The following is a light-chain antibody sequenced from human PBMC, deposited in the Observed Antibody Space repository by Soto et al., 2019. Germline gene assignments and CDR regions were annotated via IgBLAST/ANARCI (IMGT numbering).Light chain of an antibody. CDR3: SSYTSSSTLV. CDR2: EAS. V-gene: IGLV2-14*02. CDR1: SSDVGSHNL. Sequence: QSVLTQPASVSGSPGQSITISCTGTSSDVGSHNLVSWYQQFPGKAPKLIIFEASKRPSGVSNRFSGSKSGSTASLTISGLQAEDEADYYCSSYTSSSTLVFGTGTKVTVL. J-gene: IGLJ1*01.